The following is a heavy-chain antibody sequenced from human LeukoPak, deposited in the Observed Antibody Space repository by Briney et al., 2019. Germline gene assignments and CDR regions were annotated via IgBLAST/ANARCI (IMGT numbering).Heavy chain of an antibody. CDR3: AREWHGHNNWFDP. CDR1: GYIFTDYY. J-gene: IGHJ5*02. D-gene: IGHD2-21*01. Sequence: ASVKVSCKASGYIFTDYYMHWVRQAPGQELGWMGRINPNSGGTNYAQKLQGRVTMTTDTSTSTAYMELRSLRSDDTAVYYCAREWHGHNNWFDPWGQGTLVTVSS. CDR2: INPNSGGT. V-gene: IGHV1/OR15-1*04.